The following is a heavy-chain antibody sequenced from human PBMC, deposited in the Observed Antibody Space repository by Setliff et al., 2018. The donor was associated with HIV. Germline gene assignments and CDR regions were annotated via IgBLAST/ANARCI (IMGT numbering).Heavy chain of an antibody. CDR1: AYSFTSYW. J-gene: IGHJ3*02. CDR3: ARFSPMLSGSYVRGAFDT. Sequence: PGESLKISCKGSAYSFTSYWTGWARQMPGKGLEWMGIIYPGDSDTRYSPSFQGKVTISADKSISTAYLQWSSLKASDTAMYYCARFSPMLSGSYVRGAFDTWGQGTMVTVSS. D-gene: IGHD1-26*01. CDR2: IYPGDSDT. V-gene: IGHV5-51*01.